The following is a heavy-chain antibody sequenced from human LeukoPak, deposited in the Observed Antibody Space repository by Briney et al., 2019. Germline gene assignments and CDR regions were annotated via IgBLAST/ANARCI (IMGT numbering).Heavy chain of an antibody. D-gene: IGHD6-25*01. J-gene: IGHJ3*02. CDR3: AREAVMKENAFDI. Sequence: SQTLSLTCTVSSGSISSGDYYCSWIRQPPGKGLEWIGYIYYSGSTYYNPSLKSRVTISVDTSKNQFSLKLTSVTAADTAVYYCAREAVMKENAFDIWGQGTMVTVSS. CDR1: SGSISSGDYY. CDR2: IYYSGST. V-gene: IGHV4-30-4*08.